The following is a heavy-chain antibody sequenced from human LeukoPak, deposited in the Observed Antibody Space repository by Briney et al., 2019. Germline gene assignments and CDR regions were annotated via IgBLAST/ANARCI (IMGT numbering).Heavy chain of an antibody. V-gene: IGHV1-46*01. CDR2: INPSGGST. Sequence: ASVKVSCKASGYTFTSYYMHWVRQAPGQGLGWMGIINPSGGSTSYAQKFQGRVTMTRDTSTSTVYMELSSLRSEDTAVYYCARETKTDIVVVPAAMISSNYGMDVWGRGTTVTVSS. J-gene: IGHJ6*02. CDR3: ARETKTDIVVVPAAMISSNYGMDV. D-gene: IGHD2-2*01. CDR1: GYTFTSYY.